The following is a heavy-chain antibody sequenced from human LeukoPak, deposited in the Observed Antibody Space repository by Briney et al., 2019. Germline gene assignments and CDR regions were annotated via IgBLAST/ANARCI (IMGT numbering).Heavy chain of an antibody. D-gene: IGHD3-22*01. V-gene: IGHV5-51*01. CDR3: ARRYYDSSGANAFDI. CDR1: GYSFTSYW. CDR2: IYPGDSDT. J-gene: IGHJ3*02. Sequence: GESLKIFCKGSGYSFTSYWIGWVRQMPGKGREWMGIIYPGDSDTRYTPSFQGQVTISADKSIRTAYLQWSSLKASDTAIYYCARRYYDSSGANAFDIWGQGTMLTVSS.